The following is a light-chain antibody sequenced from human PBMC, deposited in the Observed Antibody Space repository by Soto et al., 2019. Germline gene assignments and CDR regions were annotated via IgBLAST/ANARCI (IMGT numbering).Light chain of an antibody. CDR2: GAS. Sequence: IVMTQSPGTLSLSPGGRATLSCRASQSVSSSYVAWYQQIPGQAPRLLIYGASNRATGIPDRFSGSGSGTDFTLTITRLEPEDSAVYYCQQYGNAPPSTFGQGTKVDIK. CDR1: QSVSSSY. J-gene: IGKJ1*01. V-gene: IGKV3-20*01. CDR3: QQYGNAPPST.